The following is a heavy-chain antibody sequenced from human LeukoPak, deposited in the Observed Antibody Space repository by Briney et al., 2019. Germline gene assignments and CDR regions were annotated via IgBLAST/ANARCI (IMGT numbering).Heavy chain of an antibody. CDR1: GGTFSSYA. Sequence: ASVKVSCKASGGTFSSYAISWVRQAPGQGLEWMGRIIPIFGTANYAQKFQGRVTTTTDESTSTAYMELSSLRSEDTAVYYCASGPPYGDNFDYWGQGTLVTVSS. CDR2: IIPIFGTA. V-gene: IGHV1-69*05. CDR3: ASGPPYGDNFDY. D-gene: IGHD4-17*01. J-gene: IGHJ4*02.